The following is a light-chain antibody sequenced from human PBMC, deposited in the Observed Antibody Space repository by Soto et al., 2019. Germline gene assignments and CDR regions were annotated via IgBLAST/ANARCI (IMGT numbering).Light chain of an antibody. CDR3: QQYSTYPYI. CDR2: KAS. V-gene: IGKV1-5*03. CDR1: QTISSW. J-gene: IGKJ2*01. Sequence: DIQMTQSPSTLSGSVGDRVTSTCRASQTISSWLAWYQQKPGKAPKLLIYKASSLESGVPSRFSGGGIGTEFSLSISSLQPDDFATYYCQQYSTYPYIFGQGTKVDIK.